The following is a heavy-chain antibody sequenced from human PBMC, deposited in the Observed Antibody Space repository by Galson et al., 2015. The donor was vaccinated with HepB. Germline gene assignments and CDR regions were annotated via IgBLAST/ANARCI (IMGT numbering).Heavy chain of an antibody. J-gene: IGHJ6*02. V-gene: IGHV3-23*01. CDR3: AKSLVLVAARNYYYYGMDV. Sequence: SLRLSCAASGFTFSSYAMSWVRQAPGKGLEWVSAISGSGGSTYYADSVKGRFTISRDNSKNTLYLQMNSLRAEDTAVYYCAKSLVLVAARNYYYYGMDVWGQGTTVTVSS. CDR2: ISGSGGST. CDR1: GFTFSSYA. D-gene: IGHD6-6*01.